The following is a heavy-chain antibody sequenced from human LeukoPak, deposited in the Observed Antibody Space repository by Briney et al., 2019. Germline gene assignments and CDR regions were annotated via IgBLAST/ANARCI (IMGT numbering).Heavy chain of an antibody. CDR3: AREWELLSYFDY. CDR2: IYYSGST. V-gene: IGHV4-59*01. Sequence: SETLSLTCTVSGGSISSYYWSWIRQPPGKGLEWIGYIYYSGSTNYNPSLKSRVTISVDTSKNQFSLKLSSVTAADTAVYYCAREWELLSYFDYWGRGTLVTVSS. D-gene: IGHD1-26*01. J-gene: IGHJ4*02. CDR1: GGSISSYY.